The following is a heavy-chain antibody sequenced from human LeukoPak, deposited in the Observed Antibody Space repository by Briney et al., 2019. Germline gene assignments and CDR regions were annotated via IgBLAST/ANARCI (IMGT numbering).Heavy chain of an antibody. CDR1: GGSISPYY. J-gene: IGHJ4*02. D-gene: IGHD3-10*01. CDR3: ARGYYGSGSFFDY. Sequence: SETLSLTCTVSGGSISPYYWNWIRQPPGKGLEWIGYIYYSGSTNYNPSLKRRVTISVDTSKNQFSLKLSSVTAADTAVYYCARGYYGSGSFFDYWGQGTLVTVSS. CDR2: IYYSGST. V-gene: IGHV4-59*01.